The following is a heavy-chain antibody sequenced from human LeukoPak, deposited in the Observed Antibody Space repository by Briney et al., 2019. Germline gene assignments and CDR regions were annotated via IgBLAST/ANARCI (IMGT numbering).Heavy chain of an antibody. D-gene: IGHD6-19*01. CDR2: MNPNSGNT. V-gene: IGHV1-8*01. Sequence: ASVKVSCTASGYTFTSYDINWVRQATGQGLEWMGWMNPNSGNTGYAQKFQGRVTMTRNTSISTAYMELSSLRSEDTAVYYCARGGGYSSGWDNWFDPWGQGTLVTVSS. CDR3: ARGGGYSSGWDNWFDP. CDR1: GYTFTSYD. J-gene: IGHJ5*02.